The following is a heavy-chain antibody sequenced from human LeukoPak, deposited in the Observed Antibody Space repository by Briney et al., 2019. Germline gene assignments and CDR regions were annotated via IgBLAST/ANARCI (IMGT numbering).Heavy chain of an antibody. J-gene: IGHJ4*02. Sequence: GGSLRLSRVASGFTFSPHTMHWVRQAPGKGLEWLAAITENGSTKYYADSVRGRFTVSRDDSKNTLHLQMSSLTTDDTAVYFCVRQSQGLDYWGQGTLVTVSS. CDR1: GFTFSPHT. D-gene: IGHD5/OR15-5a*01. CDR2: ITENGSTK. V-gene: IGHV3-30-3*01. CDR3: VRQSQGLDY.